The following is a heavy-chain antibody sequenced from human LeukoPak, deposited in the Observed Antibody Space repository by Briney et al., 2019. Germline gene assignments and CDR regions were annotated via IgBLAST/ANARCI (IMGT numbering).Heavy chain of an antibody. CDR3: ASSSSLDGYYYYMDV. CDR1: GGSISSYY. CDR2: IYYSGST. D-gene: IGHD6-13*01. J-gene: IGHJ6*03. V-gene: IGHV4-59*01. Sequence: SSETLSLTCTVSGGSISSYYWSWIRQPPGKGLEWIGYIYYSGSTNYNPSLKSRVTISVDTSKNQFSLKLSSVTAADTAVYYCASSSSLDGYYYYMDVWGKGTTVTISS.